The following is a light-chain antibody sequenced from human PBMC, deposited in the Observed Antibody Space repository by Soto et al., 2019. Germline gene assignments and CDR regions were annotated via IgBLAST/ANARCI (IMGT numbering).Light chain of an antibody. CDR2: GAS. V-gene: IGKV3-15*01. J-gene: IGKJ2*01. Sequence: EIVMTQSPATLSVSPGERATLSCRASQSVTSNFSWYQQKPGQAPRLLIYGASTRATGIPARFSGSGSGTEFTLTISSLQSEDFAVYYCHQYNNSPYTFGLGTKLEI. CDR3: HQYNNSPYT. CDR1: QSVTSN.